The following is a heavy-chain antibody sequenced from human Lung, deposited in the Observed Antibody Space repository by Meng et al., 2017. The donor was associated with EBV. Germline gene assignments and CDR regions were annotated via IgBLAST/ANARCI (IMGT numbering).Heavy chain of an antibody. CDR1: GGSIGRGDC. CDR3: ARARSIAAAVIDY. CDR2: IYHSGST. V-gene: IGHV4-4*03. Sequence: GPGFVTPPVPLSLTAAVAGGSIGRGDCWSWVRRPPGKGLGWIGEIYHSGSTNDNPSLKNRVTISVDKPKNQFSLKLSSVTAADTAVYYCARARSIAAAVIDYWGQGTLVTVSS. D-gene: IGHD6-13*01. J-gene: IGHJ4*02.